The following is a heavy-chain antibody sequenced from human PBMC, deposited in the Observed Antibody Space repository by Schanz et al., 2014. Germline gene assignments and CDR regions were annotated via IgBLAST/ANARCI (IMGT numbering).Heavy chain of an antibody. CDR2: ISAYNGHT. V-gene: IGHV1-18*01. CDR1: GYTFISYG. D-gene: IGHD3-10*01. CDR3: ARVSMEFERGKSYYYYRDV. Sequence: QVQLVQSGAEVKKPGASVKVSCKASGYTFISYGIKWVRQAPGQGLEWMGWISAYNGHTDYAQKLQGRVTLTTDTSTSTAYMELNSLTSEDTAVYYCARVSMEFERGKSYYYYRDVWGRGTTVTVSS. J-gene: IGHJ6*03.